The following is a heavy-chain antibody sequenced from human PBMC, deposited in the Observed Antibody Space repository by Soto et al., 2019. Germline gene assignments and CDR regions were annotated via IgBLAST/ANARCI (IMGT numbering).Heavy chain of an antibody. J-gene: IGHJ3*02. CDR3: AHPRGYGVFDAYDI. CDR2: LNAGGDNT. D-gene: IGHD4-17*01. CDR1: GFTFSIYA. V-gene: IGHV3-23*01. Sequence: GGSLRLSCVDSGFTFSIYAMSWVRQAPGKGLEWVSALNAGGDNTYYADSVKGRFTISRDNSLSALYLHMNSLRIEDTAVYYCAHPRGYGVFDAYDIWGQGTTVTVSS.